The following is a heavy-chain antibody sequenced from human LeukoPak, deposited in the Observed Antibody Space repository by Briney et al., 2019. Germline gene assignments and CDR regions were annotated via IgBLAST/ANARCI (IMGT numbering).Heavy chain of an antibody. J-gene: IGHJ6*02. V-gene: IGHV7-4-1*02. CDR1: GYTFTSYA. D-gene: IGHD1-26*01. CDR3: ARDPRTPVGSSYGMDV. CDR2: INTNTGNP. Sequence: ASVRVSCKASGYTFTSYAMKWVPQAPGQGLEWMGWINTNTGNPTYAQGFTGRFVFSLDTSVSTAYLQISSLKGEDTAVYYCARDPRTPVGSSYGMDVWGQGTTVTVSS.